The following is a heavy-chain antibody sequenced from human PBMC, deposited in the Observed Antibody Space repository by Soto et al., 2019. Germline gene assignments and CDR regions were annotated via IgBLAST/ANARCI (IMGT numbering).Heavy chain of an antibody. V-gene: IGHV5-51*01. D-gene: IGHD4-17*01. Sequence: GESLKISCKGSGYSFTSYWIGWVRQMPGKGLEWMGIIYPGDSDTRYSPSFQGQVTISADKSISTAYLQWSSLKASDTAMYYCARCGVTTYYYYYYGMDVWGQGTTVTVSS. CDR2: IYPGDSDT. CDR3: ARCGVTTYYYYYYGMDV. J-gene: IGHJ6*02. CDR1: GYSFTSYW.